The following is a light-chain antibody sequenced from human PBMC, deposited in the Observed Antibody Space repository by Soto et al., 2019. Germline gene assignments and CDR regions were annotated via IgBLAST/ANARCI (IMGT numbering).Light chain of an antibody. CDR2: GNS. V-gene: IGLV1-40*01. CDR1: SSNIGAGYD. Sequence: QSVLTQPPSVSGAPGQRVTISCTGSSSNIGAGYDVHWYKQLPGTAPKLLIYGNSNRPSGVPDRFSGSKSGTSASLAITGLQSEYEADYYCQSYDSSLSAWVFGGGTKLTVL. J-gene: IGLJ3*02. CDR3: QSYDSSLSAWV.